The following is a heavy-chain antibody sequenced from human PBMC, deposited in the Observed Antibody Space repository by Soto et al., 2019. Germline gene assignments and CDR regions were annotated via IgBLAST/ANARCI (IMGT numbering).Heavy chain of an antibody. D-gene: IGHD2-2*01. CDR2: IIPIFGTP. CDR1: GGTFNNYV. CDR3: AGRCDGTNCLAHFDY. V-gene: IGHV1-69*06. J-gene: IGHJ4*02. Sequence: SVNVSCKASGGTFNNYVINWVRQAPGQGLEWMAGIIPIFGTPNYAQKFQGRVTITADKSTSTAYMELNSLRSEDTAVYYCAGRCDGTNCLAHFDYWGQGTLVTVSS.